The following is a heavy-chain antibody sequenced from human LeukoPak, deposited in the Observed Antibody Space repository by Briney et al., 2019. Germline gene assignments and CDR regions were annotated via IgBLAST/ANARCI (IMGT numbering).Heavy chain of an antibody. CDR1: GGSISSYY. Sequence: SETLSLTCTVSGGSISSYYWSWIQQPPGKGLEWIGYIYYSGSTNYNPSLKSRVTISVDTSKNQFSLKLSSVTAADTAVYYCARGAYDYVWGSYRPRGLDYWGQGTLVTVSS. CDR3: ARGAYDYVWGSYRPRGLDY. J-gene: IGHJ4*02. CDR2: IYYSGST. V-gene: IGHV4-59*01. D-gene: IGHD3-16*02.